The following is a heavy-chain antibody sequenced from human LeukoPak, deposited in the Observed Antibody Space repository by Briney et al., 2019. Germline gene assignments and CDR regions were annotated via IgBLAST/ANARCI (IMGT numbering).Heavy chain of an antibody. Sequence: PSETLSLTCTVSGGSISNLNYYWSWIRQPAGKGLEWIGRIYASGSTNYNPSLKSRVTISVDTSKNQFSLKLSSVTAADTAVYYCARRKATYGRWGQGTLVTVSS. CDR3: ARRKATYGR. V-gene: IGHV4-61*02. J-gene: IGHJ4*02. CDR2: IYASGST. D-gene: IGHD5-12*01. CDR1: GGSISNLNYY.